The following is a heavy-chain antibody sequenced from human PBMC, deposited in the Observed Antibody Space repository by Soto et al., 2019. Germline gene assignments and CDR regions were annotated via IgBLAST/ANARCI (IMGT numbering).Heavy chain of an antibody. CDR1: GYTFTSHG. V-gene: IGHV1-18*01. J-gene: IGHJ3*02. D-gene: IGHD6-19*01. CDR2: ISAYNGNT. CDR3: ARVLFRSWYSSGWYDAFDI. Sequence: ASVKVSCKASGYTFTSHGISWVRQAPGQGLEWMGWISAYNGNTNYAQKLQGRVTMTTDTSTSTAYMELRSLRSDDTAVYYCARVLFRSWYSSGWYDAFDIWGQGTMVTVSS.